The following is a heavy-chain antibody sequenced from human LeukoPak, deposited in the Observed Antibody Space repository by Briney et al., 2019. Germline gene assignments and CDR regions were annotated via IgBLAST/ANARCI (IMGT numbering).Heavy chain of an antibody. V-gene: IGHV4-59*01. Sequence: SETLSLTCTVSGGSISSYYWSWIRQPPGKGLEWIGYIYYSGSTNYNPSLKSRVTISVDTSKNQFSLKLSSVTAADTVVYYCARDGIAAADDYYYGMDVWGQGTTVTVSS. CDR2: IYYSGST. CDR3: ARDGIAAADDYYYGMDV. J-gene: IGHJ6*02. D-gene: IGHD6-13*01. CDR1: GGSISSYY.